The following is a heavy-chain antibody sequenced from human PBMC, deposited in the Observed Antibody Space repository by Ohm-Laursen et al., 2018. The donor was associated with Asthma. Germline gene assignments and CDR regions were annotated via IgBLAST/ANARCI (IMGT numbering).Heavy chain of an antibody. CDR1: GFTFSSFA. Sequence: SLRLSCAAPGFTFSSFAIHWVRQPPGKGLEWVAVISYDERSAFYSDSVKGRFTLSRDNSKNMSYLQMNNLQAEDTAVYYCTRDAMPGSGANWARNLFDPWGQGTLVTVST. J-gene: IGHJ5*02. CDR3: TRDAMPGSGANWARNLFDP. CDR2: ISYDERSA. V-gene: IGHV3-30*04. D-gene: IGHD3-10*01.